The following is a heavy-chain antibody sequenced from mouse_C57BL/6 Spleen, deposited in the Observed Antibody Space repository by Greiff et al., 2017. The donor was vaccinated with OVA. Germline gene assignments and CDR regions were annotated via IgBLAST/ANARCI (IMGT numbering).Heavy chain of an antibody. CDR2: INYDGSST. Sequence: EVHLVESEGGLVQPGSSMKLSCTASGFTFSDYYMAWVRQVPEKGLEWVANINYDGSSTYYLDSLKSRFIISRDNAKNILYLQMSSLKSEDTATYYCARDQGDSSGYGYYFDYWGQGTTLTVSS. J-gene: IGHJ2*01. CDR3: ARDQGDSSGYGYYFDY. D-gene: IGHD3-2*02. CDR1: GFTFSDYY. V-gene: IGHV5-16*01.